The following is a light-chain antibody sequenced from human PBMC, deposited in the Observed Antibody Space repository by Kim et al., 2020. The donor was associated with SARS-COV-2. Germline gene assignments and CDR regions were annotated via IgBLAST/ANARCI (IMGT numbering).Light chain of an antibody. CDR1: QSISSY. CDR2: AAS. Sequence: ESAGDRVAITCRASQSISSYLAWYQQKPGKAPELLIYAASTLHSGVPSRFSGSGSGTDFTLTISCLQSEDFATYYCQQYYSYPRTFGQATKVDIK. V-gene: IGKV1-8*01. CDR3: QQYYSYPRT. J-gene: IGKJ1*01.